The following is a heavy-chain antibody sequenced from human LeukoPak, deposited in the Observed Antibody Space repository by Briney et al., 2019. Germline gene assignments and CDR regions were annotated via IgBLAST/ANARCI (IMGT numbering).Heavy chain of an antibody. D-gene: IGHD2-8*01. Sequence: GASVKVSCKASGYTFTSYDIDWVRQATGQGLEWMGWMNPNSGNTGYAQKFQGRVTMTRNTSISTAYMELSSLRSEDTAVYYCAREIGRYCTNGVCREYYYYYYDMDVWGQGTTVTVSS. J-gene: IGHJ6*02. CDR1: GYTFTSYD. V-gene: IGHV1-8*01. CDR3: AREIGRYCTNGVCREYYYYYYDMDV. CDR2: MNPNSGNT.